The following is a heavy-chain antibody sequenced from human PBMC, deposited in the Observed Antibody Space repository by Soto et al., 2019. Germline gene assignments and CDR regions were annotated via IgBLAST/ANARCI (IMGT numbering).Heavy chain of an antibody. V-gene: IGHV3-7*01. CDR2: IKQDGSEK. Sequence: HPGGSLRLSCAASGFTFSSYWMSWVRQAPGKGLEWVANIKQDGSEKYYVDSVKGRFTISRDNAKNSLYLQMNSLRAEDTAVYYCARANFWSGYEYYFDYWGQGTLVTVSS. CDR3: ARANFWSGYEYYFDY. CDR1: GFTFSSYW. D-gene: IGHD3-3*01. J-gene: IGHJ4*02.